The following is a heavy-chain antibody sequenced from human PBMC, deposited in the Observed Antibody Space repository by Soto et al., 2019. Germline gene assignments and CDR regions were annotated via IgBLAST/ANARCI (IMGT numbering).Heavy chain of an antibody. CDR3: ARSSGYSSSRFDY. V-gene: IGHV4-59*01. Sequence: QVQLQESGPGLVKPSETLSLTCTVSGGSISSYYWSWIRQPPGKGLEWIGYIYYSGSTNYNPSLKSRVTISVDTSKNQFSLKLSSATAADTAVYYCARSSGYSSSRFDYWGQGILVTVSS. CDR2: IYYSGST. CDR1: GGSISSYY. D-gene: IGHD6-13*01. J-gene: IGHJ4*02.